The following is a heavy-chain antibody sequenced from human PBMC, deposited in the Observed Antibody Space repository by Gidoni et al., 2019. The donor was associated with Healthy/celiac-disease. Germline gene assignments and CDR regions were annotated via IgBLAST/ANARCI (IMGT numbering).Heavy chain of an antibody. CDR2: FDPEDGET. Sequence: QVQLVQSGAEVKKPGASVKVSCKVSGYTLTELSMHWVRQAPGKGLEWMGGFDPEDGETIYAQKFQGRVTMTEDTSTDTAYMELSSLRSEDTAVYYCATDVSTVTTDYYYYYGMDVWGQGTTVTVSS. D-gene: IGHD4-4*01. CDR3: ATDVSTVTTDYYYYYGMDV. CDR1: GYTLTELS. V-gene: IGHV1-24*01. J-gene: IGHJ6*02.